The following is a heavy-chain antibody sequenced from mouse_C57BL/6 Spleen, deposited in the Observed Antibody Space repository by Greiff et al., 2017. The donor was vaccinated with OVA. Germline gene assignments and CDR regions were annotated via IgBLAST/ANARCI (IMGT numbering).Heavy chain of an antibody. D-gene: IGHD4-1*01. CDR1: GYTFTDYE. CDR2: IDPETGGT. J-gene: IGHJ3*01. CDR3: TTGTTWFAY. V-gene: IGHV1-15*01. Sequence: QVTLKESGAELVRPGASVTLSCKASGYTFTDYEMHWVKQTPVHGLEWIGAIDPETGGTAYNQKFKGKAILTADKSSSTAYMELRSLTSEDSAVYYCTTGTTWFAYWGQGTLVTVSA.